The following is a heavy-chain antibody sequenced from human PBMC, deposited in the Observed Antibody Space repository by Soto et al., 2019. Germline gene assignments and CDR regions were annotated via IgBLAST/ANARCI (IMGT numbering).Heavy chain of an antibody. CDR1: GGTFSSYA. J-gene: IGHJ3*02. D-gene: IGHD4-17*01. CDR3: ARAKDDYGDYEYDAFDI. CDR2: IIPIFGTA. V-gene: IGHV1-69*13. Sequence: APVKVSCKASGGTFSSYAISWVRQAPGQGLEWMGGIIPIFGTANYAQKFQGRVTITADESTSTAYMELSSLRSEDTAVYYCARAKDDYGDYEYDAFDIWGQGTMVTVSS.